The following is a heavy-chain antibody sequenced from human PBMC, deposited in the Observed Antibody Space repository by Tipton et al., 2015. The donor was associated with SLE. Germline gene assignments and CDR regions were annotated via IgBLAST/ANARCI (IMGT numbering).Heavy chain of an antibody. CDR2: IIPIFDTA. CDR1: GYTFTSYG. J-gene: IGHJ6*03. D-gene: IGHD6-6*01. CDR3: ASKYSSPYYYYYYMDV. V-gene: IGHV1-69*13. Sequence: QSGAEVKKPGASVKVSCKASGYTFTSYGISWVRQAPGQGLEWMGRIIPIFDTANYAQKFQGRVTITADESTSTAYMELSSLRAEDTAVYYCASKYSSPYYYYYYMDVWGKGTTVTVSS.